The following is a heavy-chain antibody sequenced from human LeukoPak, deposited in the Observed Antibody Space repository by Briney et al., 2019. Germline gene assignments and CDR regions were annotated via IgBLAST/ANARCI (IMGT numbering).Heavy chain of an antibody. V-gene: IGHV3-53*01. D-gene: IGHD3-3*01. CDR3: NYDFWSGNDY. J-gene: IGHJ4*02. Sequence: GGSLRLSCAASWFTVSSNYMSWVRQAPGKGLEWVSVIYSGGSTYYADSVKGRFTISRDNSKNTLYLQMNSLRAEDTAVYYCNYDFWSGNDYWGQGTLVTVSS. CDR2: IYSGGST. CDR1: WFTVSSNY.